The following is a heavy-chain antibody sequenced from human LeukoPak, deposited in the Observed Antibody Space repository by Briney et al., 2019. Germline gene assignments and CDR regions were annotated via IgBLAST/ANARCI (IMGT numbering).Heavy chain of an antibody. CDR2: FNHSGST. CDR1: GFILSNYW. D-gene: IGHD6-13*01. Sequence: GSLRLSCAASGFILSNYWMGWVRRAPGKGLEWIGEFNHSGSTNYNPSLKSRVTISVDTSKNQFSLKLSSVTAADTAVYYCARDRIAAAGHWFDPWGQGTLVTVSS. CDR3: ARDRIAAAGHWFDP. J-gene: IGHJ5*02. V-gene: IGHV4-4*02.